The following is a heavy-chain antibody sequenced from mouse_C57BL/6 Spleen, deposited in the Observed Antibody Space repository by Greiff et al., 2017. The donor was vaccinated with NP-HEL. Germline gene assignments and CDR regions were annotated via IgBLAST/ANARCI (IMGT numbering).Heavy chain of an antibody. CDR3: ARGGSSGPYFDD. D-gene: IGHD3-2*02. CDR2: ISDGGSYT. J-gene: IGHJ2*01. CDR1: GFTFSSYA. V-gene: IGHV5-4*03. Sequence: EVKLMESGGGLVKPGGSLKLSCAASGFTFSSYAMSWVRQTPEKRLEWVATISDGGSYTYYPDNVKGRFTISRDNAKNNLYLQMSHLKSEDTAMYYCARGGSSGPYFDDWGQGTTLTVSS.